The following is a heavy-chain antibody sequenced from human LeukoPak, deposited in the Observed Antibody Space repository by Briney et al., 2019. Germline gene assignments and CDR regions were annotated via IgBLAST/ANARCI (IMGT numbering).Heavy chain of an antibody. J-gene: IGHJ4*02. CDR2: ISGSGGST. CDR1: GFTFSSYA. Sequence: GGSLRLSCAASGFTFSSYAMSWVRQAPGKGLEWVSAISGSGGSTYYADSVKGRFTISRDNSKNTLYLQMNNLRVEDTAVYYCATGRHRDAYNQVDYWGQGTLVTVSS. CDR3: ATGRHRDAYNQVDY. D-gene: IGHD5-24*01. V-gene: IGHV3-23*01.